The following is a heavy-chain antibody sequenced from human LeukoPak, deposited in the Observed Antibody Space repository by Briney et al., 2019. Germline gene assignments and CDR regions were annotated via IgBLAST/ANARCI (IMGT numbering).Heavy chain of an antibody. CDR3: TRDQMNY. J-gene: IGHJ4*02. D-gene: IGHD5-24*01. CDR2: IFSNGDT. CDR1: EFTVSRNY. Sequence: SGGSLRLSCTASEFTVSRNYMLWVRQAPGKGLEWVSLIFSNGDTHYADSVKGRFTISRDTSKNTVSLQMNSLRVEDTAMYYCTRDQMNYWGQGTLVTVYS. V-gene: IGHV3-53*01.